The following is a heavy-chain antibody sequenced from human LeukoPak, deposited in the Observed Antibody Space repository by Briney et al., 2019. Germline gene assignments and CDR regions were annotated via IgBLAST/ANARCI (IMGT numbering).Heavy chain of an antibody. V-gene: IGHV1-18*04. J-gene: IGHJ4*02. CDR1: GYTFTNYH. D-gene: IGHD3-22*01. Sequence: GASVKVSCKASGYTFTNYHMHWVRQAPGQGLEWMGWISAYNGNTNYAQKLQGRVTMTTDTSTSTAYMELRSLRSDDTAVYYCARGGNYYDSSGYSDYWGQGTLVTVSS. CDR3: ARGGNYYDSSGYSDY. CDR2: ISAYNGNT.